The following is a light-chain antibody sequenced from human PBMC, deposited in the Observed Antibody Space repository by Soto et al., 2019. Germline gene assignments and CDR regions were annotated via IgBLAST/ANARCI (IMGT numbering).Light chain of an antibody. CDR3: AAWDASLNGLGV. J-gene: IGLJ3*02. V-gene: IGLV1-44*01. Sequence: QSVLTQPPSASGTPGQRVTISCSGGSSNIGSHVVSWYQQLPGTAPKLLIYSNNRRPSGVPDRFSASKSGTSASLAISGLQSEDEADYYCAAWDASLNGLGVFGGGTKVTVL. CDR1: SSNIGSHV. CDR2: SNN.